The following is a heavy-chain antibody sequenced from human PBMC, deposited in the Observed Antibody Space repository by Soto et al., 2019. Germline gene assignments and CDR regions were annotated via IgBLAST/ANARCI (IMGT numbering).Heavy chain of an antibody. Sequence: QLQLQESGSGLVKPSQTLSLTCAVSGGSISSGGYSWSWIRQPPGKVLEWIGYIYHSGLTYYNPTVQSRFTISVDRSKTQFYRKLSSVPAAETDVYYWARVPTSWCQGTLVTVSS. J-gene: IGHJ4*02. CDR3: ARVPTS. CDR2: IYHSGLT. V-gene: IGHV4-30-2*01. CDR1: GGSISSGGYS.